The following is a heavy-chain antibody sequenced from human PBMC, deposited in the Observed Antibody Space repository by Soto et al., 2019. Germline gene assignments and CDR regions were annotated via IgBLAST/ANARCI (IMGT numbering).Heavy chain of an antibody. CDR1: GDSVSSNSAA. D-gene: IGHD6-19*01. J-gene: IGHJ6*02. CDR3: ERGEGGIAVAGTGSRYYYYYGMDV. CDR2: TYYRSKWYN. Sequence: SQTLSLTCAISGDSVSSNSAAWNWIRQSPSRGLEWLGRTYYRSKWYNDYAVSVKSRITINPDTSKNQFSLQLNSVTPEDTAVYYCERGEGGIAVAGTGSRYYYYYGMDVWGQGTRVTVPS. V-gene: IGHV6-1*01.